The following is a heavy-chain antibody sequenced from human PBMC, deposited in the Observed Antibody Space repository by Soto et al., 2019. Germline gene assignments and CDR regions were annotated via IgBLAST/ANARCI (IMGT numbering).Heavy chain of an antibody. V-gene: IGHV3-33*01. Sequence: GGSLRLSCAASGFTFSSYGMHWVRQAPGKGLEWVAVIWYDGSNKYYADSVKGRFTISRDNSKNTLYLQMNSLRAEDTAVYYCARGTDTAMVPDWFDPWGQGTLVTVSS. J-gene: IGHJ5*02. CDR3: ARGTDTAMVPDWFDP. CDR2: IWYDGSNK. CDR1: GFTFSSYG. D-gene: IGHD5-18*01.